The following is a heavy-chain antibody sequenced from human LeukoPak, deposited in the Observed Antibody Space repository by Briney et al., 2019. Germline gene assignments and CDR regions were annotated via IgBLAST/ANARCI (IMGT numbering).Heavy chain of an antibody. V-gene: IGHV3-23*01. CDR3: AKGAHYDYVS. D-gene: IGHD3-16*01. CDR2: ICGSGGIT. J-gene: IGHJ5*02. CDR1: GFTFSRYG. Sequence: RTGGSLRLACPADGFTFSRYGMSWVSQAPGEGRECVSAICGSGGITYHADSVKGRFTISRYNSKNTLNLQKNSLRAEDTAVYYCAKGAHYDYVSWGQGTLVIVSS.